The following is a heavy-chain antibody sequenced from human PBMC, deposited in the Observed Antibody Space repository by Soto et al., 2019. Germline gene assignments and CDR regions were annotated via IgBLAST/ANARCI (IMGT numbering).Heavy chain of an antibody. V-gene: IGHV1-69*13. CDR1: GGTFSSYA. CDR2: IIPIFGTA. Sequence: GASVKVSCKASGGTFSSYAISWVRQAPGQGLEWMGGIIPIFGTANYAQKFQGRVTITADESTSTAYMELSSLRSEDTAVYYCARFVRFLEWNMTPGDNMDVWGQGTTVTVSS. D-gene: IGHD3-3*01. J-gene: IGHJ6*02. CDR3: ARFVRFLEWNMTPGDNMDV.